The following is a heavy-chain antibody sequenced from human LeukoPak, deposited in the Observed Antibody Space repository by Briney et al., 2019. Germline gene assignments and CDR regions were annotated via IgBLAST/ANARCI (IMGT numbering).Heavy chain of an antibody. CDR1: GFTFSSYS. Sequence: QAGGSLRLSCAASGFTFSSYSMNWVRQAPGKGLEWVSALSGSGGSAYYADSVKGRFTISRDNSKNTLYLQMNSLRAEDTAVYYCAKDHMTTYAFDIWGQGTMVTVSS. J-gene: IGHJ3*02. V-gene: IGHV3-23*01. CDR3: AKDHMTTYAFDI. CDR2: LSGSGGSA. D-gene: IGHD3-16*01.